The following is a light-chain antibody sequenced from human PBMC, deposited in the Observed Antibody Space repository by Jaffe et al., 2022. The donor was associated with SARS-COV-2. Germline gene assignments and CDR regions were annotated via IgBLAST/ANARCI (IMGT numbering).Light chain of an antibody. Sequence: EIVLTQSPGTLSLSPGQRATLSCRASQSVSSSSLAWYQQKPGQAPRLLIYGASNRATGIPDRFSGSGSGTDFTLTISRLAPEDLAVYYCQQYASSSYTFGQGTTLEIK. CDR2: GAS. CDR1: QSVSSSS. CDR3: QQYASSSYT. J-gene: IGKJ2*01. V-gene: IGKV3-20*01.